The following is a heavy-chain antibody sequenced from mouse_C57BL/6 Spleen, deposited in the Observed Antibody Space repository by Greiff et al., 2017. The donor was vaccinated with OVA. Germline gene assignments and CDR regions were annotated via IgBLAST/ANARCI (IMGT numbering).Heavy chain of an antibody. CDR2: IYPGDGDT. J-gene: IGHJ4*01. V-gene: IGHV1-82*01. CDR3: ENLYPMDY. CDR1: GYAFSSSW. D-gene: IGHD1-1*01. Sequence: QVQLQQSGPELVKPGASVKISCKASGYAFSSSWMNWVKQRPGKGLEWIGRIYPGDGDTNYNGKFKGKATLTADKSSSTAYMQLSSLTSEDSAVYFCENLYPMDYWGQGTSVTVSS.